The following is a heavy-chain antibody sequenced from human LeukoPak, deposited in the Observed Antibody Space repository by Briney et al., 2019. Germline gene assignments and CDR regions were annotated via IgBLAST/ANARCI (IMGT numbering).Heavy chain of an antibody. CDR3: AKNKGMFDS. CDR1: GFTFSYFA. J-gene: IGHJ4*02. D-gene: IGHD1/OR15-1a*01. V-gene: IGHV3-23*01. Sequence: GGSLRLSCAASGFTFSYFAMSWVRQAPGKGLEWVSSISGSGSTTYYADSVKGRFTISRDNSKDALYLQMNSLRAEDTAVYYCAKNKGMFDSWGQGILVTVSS. CDR2: ISGSGSTT.